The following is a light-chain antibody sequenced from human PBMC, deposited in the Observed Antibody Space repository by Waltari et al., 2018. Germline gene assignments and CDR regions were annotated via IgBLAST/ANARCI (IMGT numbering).Light chain of an antibody. CDR2: EAM. J-gene: IGLJ1*01. V-gene: IGLV2-23*01. Sequence: HSALTQPASVTGSPGQSVTISCTGTSRDIGSFDLVSWFQQHPGRAPKIIIHEAMKRPSGVSSRYSGSKSGVTASLTISGLRADDEADYYCCAYAGNSVYVFGTGTKVTVL. CDR3: CAYAGNSVYV. CDR1: SRDIGSFDL.